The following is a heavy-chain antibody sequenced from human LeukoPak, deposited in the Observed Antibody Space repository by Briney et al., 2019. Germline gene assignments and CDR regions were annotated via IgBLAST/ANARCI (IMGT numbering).Heavy chain of an antibody. D-gene: IGHD6-13*01. V-gene: IGHV4-34*01. J-gene: IGHJ4*02. CDR2: INHSGST. CDR1: GGSFSGYY. Sequence: PSETLSLTCAVYGGSFSGYYWSWIRQPPGKGLEWIGEINHSGSTNYNPSLKSRVTISVDTSKNQFSLKLSSVTAADTAVYYCARGLVAAAGTGVVYFDYWGQGTLVTVSS. CDR3: ARGLVAAAGTGVVYFDY.